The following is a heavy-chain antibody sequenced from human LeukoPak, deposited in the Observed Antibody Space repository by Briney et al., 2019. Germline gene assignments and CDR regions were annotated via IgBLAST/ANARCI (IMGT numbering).Heavy chain of an antibody. CDR2: INPSGGST. CDR3: ARTGYSSPRAHFDY. V-gene: IGHV1-46*01. CDR1: GYIFSNYY. J-gene: IGHJ4*02. Sequence: ASVKVSCMASGYIFSNYYMHWVRQAPGQGLEWMAMINPSGGSTTYAQKFQGRVTMTRDKSTSTVYMELSSLRSEDTAVYYCARTGYSSPRAHFDYWGQGTLVTVSS. D-gene: IGHD6-13*01.